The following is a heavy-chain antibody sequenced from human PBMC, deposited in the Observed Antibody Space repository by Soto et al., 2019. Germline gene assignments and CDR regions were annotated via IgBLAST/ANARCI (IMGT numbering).Heavy chain of an antibody. D-gene: IGHD2-2*01. V-gene: IGHV3-30*18. J-gene: IGHJ4*02. CDR1: GFTFSSYG. Sequence: GGSLRLSCAASGFTFSSYGMHWVRQAPGKGLEWVAVISYDGSNKYYADSVKGRFTISRDNSKNTLYLQMNSLRAEDTAVYYCAKGLAYCSSTSCSIDYWGQGTLVTVSS. CDR2: ISYDGSNK. CDR3: AKGLAYCSSTSCSIDY.